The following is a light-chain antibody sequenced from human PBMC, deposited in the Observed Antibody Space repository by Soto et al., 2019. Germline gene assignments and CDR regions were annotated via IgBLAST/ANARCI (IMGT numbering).Light chain of an antibody. Sequence: EIVLTQSPGTLSLSPGERATLSCRASQSVSSRLAWYQQKPGQAPRLLIYDASNRATGIPARFSGSGSGTDFTLTISSLEPEDFAVYYCQQRSNWPVFGQGTRLEI. V-gene: IGKV3-11*01. CDR1: QSVSSR. CDR2: DAS. J-gene: IGKJ5*01. CDR3: QQRSNWPV.